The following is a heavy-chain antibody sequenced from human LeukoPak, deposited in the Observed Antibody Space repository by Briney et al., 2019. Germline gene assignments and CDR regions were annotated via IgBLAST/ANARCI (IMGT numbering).Heavy chain of an antibody. CDR3: ARVHIDFWSGYYKGGYFDY. V-gene: IGHV4-59*01. CDR1: GFTFSSYS. CDR2: IYYSGST. J-gene: IGHJ4*02. D-gene: IGHD3-3*01. Sequence: GSLRLSCAASGFTFSSYSMSWIRQPPGKGLEWIGYIYYSGSTNYNPSLKSRVTISVDTSKNQFSLKLSSVTAADTAVYYCARVHIDFWSGYYKGGYFDYWGQGTLVTVSS.